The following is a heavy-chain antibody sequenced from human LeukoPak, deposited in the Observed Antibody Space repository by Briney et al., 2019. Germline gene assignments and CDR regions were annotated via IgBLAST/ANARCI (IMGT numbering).Heavy chain of an antibody. J-gene: IGHJ4*02. CDR2: IKQDGSEK. V-gene: IGHV3-7*01. D-gene: IGHD4-17*01. CDR3: ARDPFYGDADLDS. CDR1: GFTFSSYW. Sequence: GGSLRLSCAASGFTFSSYWMSWVRQAPGKGLEWVANIKQDGSEKYYVDSVKGRFTTSRDNAKNTLYLQMNSLRAEDTAVYYCARDPFYGDADLDSWGQGTLVTVSS.